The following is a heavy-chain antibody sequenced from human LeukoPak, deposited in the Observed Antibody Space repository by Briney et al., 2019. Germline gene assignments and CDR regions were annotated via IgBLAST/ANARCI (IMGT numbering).Heavy chain of an antibody. CDR3: ANAGSARINWNYVFY. D-gene: IGHD1-20*01. Sequence: GGSLRLSCAASGFTFSSYAMSWVRQAPGKGLEWVSAISGSGGSTYYADSVKGRFTISRDNSKNTLYLQMNSLRAEDTAVYYCANAGSARINWNYVFYWGQGTLVTVSS. V-gene: IGHV3-23*01. J-gene: IGHJ4*02. CDR2: ISGSGGST. CDR1: GFTFSSYA.